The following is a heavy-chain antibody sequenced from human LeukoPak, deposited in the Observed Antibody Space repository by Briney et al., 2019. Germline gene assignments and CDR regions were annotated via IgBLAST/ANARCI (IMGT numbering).Heavy chain of an antibody. CDR3: ASQTYYYDSSGYQFDY. CDR2: IIPIFGIA. V-gene: IGHV1-69*04. D-gene: IGHD3-22*01. J-gene: IGHJ4*02. CDR1: GGTFSSYA. Sequence: SVKVSCKASGGTFSSYAISWVRQAPGQGLEWMGRIIPIFGIANYAQKFQGRVTITADKSTSTAYMELSSLRSEDTAVYYCASQTYYYDSSGYQFDYWGQGTLVTVSS.